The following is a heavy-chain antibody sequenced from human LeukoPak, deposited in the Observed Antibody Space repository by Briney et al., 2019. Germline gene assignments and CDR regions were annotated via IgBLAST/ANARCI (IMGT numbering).Heavy chain of an antibody. CDR2: ILPDDSDT. CDR1: GYRFTTYW. J-gene: IGHJ4*02. V-gene: IGHV5-51*01. CDR3: ARTCRDGYNYPDY. Sequence: GESLKISCMVSGYRFTTYWIACVRQMPGKGLDFMGIILPDDSDTRYSPSFRGQVTISADKSISTAYLQWSSLKASDTAMYYCARTCRDGYNYPDYWGQGTLVTVSS. D-gene: IGHD5-12*01.